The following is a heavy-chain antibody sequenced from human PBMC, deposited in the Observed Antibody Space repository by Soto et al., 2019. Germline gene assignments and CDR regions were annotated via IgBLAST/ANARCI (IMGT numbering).Heavy chain of an antibody. V-gene: IGHV4-39*01. D-gene: IGHD2-2*01. J-gene: IGHJ4*02. CDR3: VSRRRVEDCSANSCYVRY. Sequence: ETLSLTCTVSGGSISSTDNYWGWIRQSPGKGLEWIASFYYSGNTYYNPSLKSRVTISLDTSKNQFSLQLTSAAAADTAVYYCVSRRRVEDCSANSCYVRYWGQGILVTVSS. CDR1: GGSISSTDNY. CDR2: FYYSGNT.